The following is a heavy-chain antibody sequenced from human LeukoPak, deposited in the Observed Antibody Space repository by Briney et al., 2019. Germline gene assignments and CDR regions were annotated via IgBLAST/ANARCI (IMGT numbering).Heavy chain of an antibody. V-gene: IGHV3-23*01. D-gene: IGHD5-12*01. CDR2: ISGDGGST. CDR3: AKDLRGYDQIIDY. Sequence: GGSLRLSCAGSGFTFSFYAMTWVRQAPGKGLEWVSDISGDGGSTSYADSVKGRFTISRDNSKNTLFLQMNSLRADDTAVYFCAKDLRGYDQIIDYWGQGTLVTVSS. J-gene: IGHJ4*02. CDR1: GFTFSFYA.